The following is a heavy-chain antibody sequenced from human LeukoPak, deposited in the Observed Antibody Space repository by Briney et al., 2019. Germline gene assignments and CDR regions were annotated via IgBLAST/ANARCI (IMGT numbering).Heavy chain of an antibody. CDR2: IRHDGSHK. Sequence: PGGSLRLSCAGSAFTFSAYGMHWVRQAPGKGLDWVAFIRHDGSHKYYADSVKGRFTISRDNSKNTLYLQMNNLRVEDTAVYYCAKPWGSDTSSLQYFDYWGQGTLVTVSS. D-gene: IGHD2-2*01. J-gene: IGHJ4*02. V-gene: IGHV3-30*02. CDR1: AFTFSAYG. CDR3: AKPWGSDTSSLQYFDY.